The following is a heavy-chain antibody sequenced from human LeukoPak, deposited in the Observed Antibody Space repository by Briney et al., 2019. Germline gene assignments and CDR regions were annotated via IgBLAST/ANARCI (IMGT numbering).Heavy chain of an antibody. CDR2: ISSSGST. J-gene: IGHJ4*02. CDR3: AKSTVSECSGGSCYSYYFDY. V-gene: IGHV4-61*02. Sequence: SQTLSLTCTVSGDSISSGDYYWSWIRQPAGKGLEWIGRISSSGSTNYNPSLKSRVTISLDTSRNQFSLKLNSVTAADTAVYYCAKSTVSECSGGSCYSYYFDYWGQGTLVTVSS. CDR1: GDSISSGDYY. D-gene: IGHD2-15*01.